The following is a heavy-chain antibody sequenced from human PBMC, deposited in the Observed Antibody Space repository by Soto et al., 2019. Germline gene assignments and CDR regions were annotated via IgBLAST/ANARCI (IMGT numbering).Heavy chain of an antibody. D-gene: IGHD1-7*01. V-gene: IGHV4-4*09. CDR3: ASRDPGTSVDY. J-gene: IGHJ4*02. CDR1: CGSISSYY. Sequence: LTCTVSCGSISSYYWSWIRQPPGKGLEWIGEIYRTGSTNYNPSLKSRVTISLDKSENQFSLKVTSLTAADTAVYYCASRDPGTSVDYWGQGTLVTVSS. CDR2: IYRTGST.